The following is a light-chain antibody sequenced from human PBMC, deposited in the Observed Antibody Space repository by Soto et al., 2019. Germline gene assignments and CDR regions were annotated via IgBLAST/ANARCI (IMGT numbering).Light chain of an antibody. CDR1: QDISNY. Sequence: DIQMTQSPSSLSASVGDRVTITCQASQDISNYLNWYQQKPGKAPKLLIYDASNLETGVPSRFSGSGSGTDFTFTISSLQPEDIATYYCQLGGFTFGPGTKVEIK. CDR3: QLGGFT. CDR2: DAS. J-gene: IGKJ3*01. V-gene: IGKV1-33*01.